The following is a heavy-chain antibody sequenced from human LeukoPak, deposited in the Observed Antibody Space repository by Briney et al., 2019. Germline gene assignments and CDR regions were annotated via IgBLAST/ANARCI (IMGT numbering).Heavy chain of an antibody. CDR3: ARGSQSLGYCSGGSCRAKIFDY. CDR2: INHSGST. Sequence: SETLSLTCAVYGGSSSGYYWSWIRQPPGKGLEWIGEINHSGSTNYNPSLKSRVTILVDTSKNQFSLKLSSVTAADTAVYYCARGSQSLGYCSGGSCRAKIFDYWGQGTLVTVSS. D-gene: IGHD2-15*01. J-gene: IGHJ4*02. V-gene: IGHV4-34*01. CDR1: GGSSSGYY.